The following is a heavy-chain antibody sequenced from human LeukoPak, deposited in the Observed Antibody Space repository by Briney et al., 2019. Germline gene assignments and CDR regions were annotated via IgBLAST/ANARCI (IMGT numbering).Heavy chain of an antibody. V-gene: IGHV5-51*01. J-gene: IGHJ4*02. Sequence: GESLKISCQASGYDFTSYWIGWVRQMPGKGLEWMGIIYPSDSDIRYSPSFQGQVTISADKAISTAYVQWSSLKASDTAMYYCARTGATGTFDYWGQGTLVTVSS. CDR3: ARTGATGTFDY. CDR1: GYDFTSYW. D-gene: IGHD1-1*01. CDR2: IYPSDSDI.